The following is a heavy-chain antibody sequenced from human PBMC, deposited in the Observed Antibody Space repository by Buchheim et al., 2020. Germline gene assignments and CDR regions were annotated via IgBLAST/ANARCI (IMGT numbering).Heavy chain of an antibody. CDR2: ISYEETNK. CDR3: ARDEYCSGPICRFGMDV. J-gene: IGHJ6*02. V-gene: IGHV3-30-3*01. Sequence: QVQLVESGGGVVQPGRSLRLSCAASGFTFSNYAMHWVRQAPGKGLEWVAFISYEETNKYYADSVKGQFTFPDDNSQNTSYLQMNTLRPEDTAVYYCARDEYCSGPICRFGMDVWGQGTT. CDR1: GFTFSNYA. D-gene: IGHD2-15*01.